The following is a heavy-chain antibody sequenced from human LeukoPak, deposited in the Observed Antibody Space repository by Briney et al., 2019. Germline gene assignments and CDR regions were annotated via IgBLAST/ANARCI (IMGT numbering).Heavy chain of an antibody. CDR1: GFTFSSYS. J-gene: IGHJ6*02. CDR2: ISSSSSYI. CDR3: ARDLQYYDFWSGYSSPPAHYGTDV. D-gene: IGHD3-3*01. V-gene: IGHV3-21*01. Sequence: PGGSLRLSCAASGFTFSSYSMNWVRQAPGKGLEWVSSISSSSSYIYYADSVKGRFTISRDNAKNSLYLQMNSLRAEDTAVYYCARDLQYYDFWSGYSSPPAHYGTDVWGQGTTVTVSS.